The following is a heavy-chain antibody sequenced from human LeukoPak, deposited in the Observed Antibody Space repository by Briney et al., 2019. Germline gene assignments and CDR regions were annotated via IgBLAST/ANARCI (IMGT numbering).Heavy chain of an antibody. V-gene: IGHV1-18*01. D-gene: IGHD5-12*01. CDR1: GYTFTSYG. CDR3: ARGLRSLEDSGYDQGWFDP. Sequence: ASVKVSCKASGYTFTSYGISWVRQAPGQGLGWMGWISAYNGNTNYAQKFQGRVTMTRNTSISTAYMELSSLRSEDTAVYYCARGLRSLEDSGYDQGWFDPWGQGTLVTVSS. CDR2: ISAYNGNT. J-gene: IGHJ5*02.